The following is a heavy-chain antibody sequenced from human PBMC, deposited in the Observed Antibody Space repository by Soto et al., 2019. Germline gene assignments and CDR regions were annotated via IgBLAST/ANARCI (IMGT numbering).Heavy chain of an antibody. D-gene: IGHD3-16*02. CDR2: IYYSGST. J-gene: IGHJ4*02. V-gene: IGHV4-39*01. CDR3: ARPRDYDYIWGSYRLDYFDY. CDR1: GGSISSSSYY. Sequence: QLQLQESGPGLVKPSETLSLTCTVSGGSISSSSYYWGWIRQPPGKGLEWIGSIYYSGSTYYNPSLKSRVTISVDTSKNQFSLKLSSVTAADTAVYYCARPRDYDYIWGSYRLDYFDYWGQGTLVTVSS.